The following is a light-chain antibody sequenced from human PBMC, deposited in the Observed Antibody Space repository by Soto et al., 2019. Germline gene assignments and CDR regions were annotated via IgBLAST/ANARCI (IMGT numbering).Light chain of an antibody. Sequence: EIVLTQSPGTLSLSPGERATLSCRASQSVSNNYLAWYQQKPGQAPRLLIYGASNRATGIPDRFSGSGSGTXXXLNISRQGAXDLSDYCCKQYNNWAPWKCGQGTRVDIK. V-gene: IGKV3-20*01. CDR2: GAS. CDR1: QSVSNNY. J-gene: IGKJ1*01. CDR3: KQYNNWAPWK.